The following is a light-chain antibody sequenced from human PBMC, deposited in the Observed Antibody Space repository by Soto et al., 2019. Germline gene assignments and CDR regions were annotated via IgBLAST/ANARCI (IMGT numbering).Light chain of an antibody. CDR1: QSVSSNY. CDR2: GAS. Sequence: PGERATLSFRASQSVSSNYLAWYQHIPGQAPRLLIYGASTRATGIPDRFSGSGSGTDFTLTISRLEPEDFAVYYCQQFDRSLPSWTFGQGTKVE. J-gene: IGKJ1*01. V-gene: IGKV3-20*01. CDR3: QQFDRSLPSWT.